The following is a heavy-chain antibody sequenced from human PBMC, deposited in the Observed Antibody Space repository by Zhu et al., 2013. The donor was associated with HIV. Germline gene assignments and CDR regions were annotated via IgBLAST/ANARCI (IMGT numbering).Heavy chain of an antibody. CDR3: ASGSDRLRHVDH. Sequence: QVQLVQSGAEVKKPGASVKVSCTAIGYTSTTYGINWVRQAPGQGLDWMGWISAFNGNTNYAQKLQGRVTMITDTSTSTAYMEVRGLRSDDTAVYYCASGSDRLRHVDHWGQGTLVTVSS. D-gene: IGHD2-15*01. CDR1: GYTSTTYG. J-gene: IGHJ4*02. CDR2: ISAFNGNT. V-gene: IGHV1-18*01.